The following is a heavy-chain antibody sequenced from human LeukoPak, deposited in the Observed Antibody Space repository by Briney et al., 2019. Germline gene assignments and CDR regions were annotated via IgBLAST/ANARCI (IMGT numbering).Heavy chain of an antibody. V-gene: IGHV1-69*02. CDR1: GGTFSSYT. J-gene: IGHJ4*02. D-gene: IGHD3-22*01. Sequence: ASVKVSCKASGGTFSSYTISWVRQAPGQGLEWMGRIIPILGIANYAQKFQGRVTIIADKSTSTAYMELSSLRSEDTAVYYCARARAYYDSSGYYRYWGQGTLVTVSS. CDR3: ARARAYYDSSGYYRY. CDR2: IIPILGIA.